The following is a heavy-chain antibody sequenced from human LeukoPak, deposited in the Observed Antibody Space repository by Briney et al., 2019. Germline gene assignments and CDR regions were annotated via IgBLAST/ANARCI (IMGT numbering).Heavy chain of an antibody. V-gene: IGHV1-18*01. D-gene: IGHD2-21*02. CDR3: ARGPDPYCGGDCYVGDY. J-gene: IGHJ4*02. CDR2: ISAYNGNT. Sequence: ASVKVSCKASGYTFTSYGISWVRRAPGQGLEWMGWISAYNGNTNYAQKLQGRVTMTTDTSTSTAYMELRSLRSDDTAVYYCARGPDPYCGGDCYVGDYWGQGTLVTVSS. CDR1: GYTFTSYG.